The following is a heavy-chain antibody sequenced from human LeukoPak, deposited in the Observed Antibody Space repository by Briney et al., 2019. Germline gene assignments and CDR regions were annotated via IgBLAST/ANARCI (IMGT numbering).Heavy chain of an antibody. CDR1: GGTFSSYA. CDR3: ARDFFSSSGAFDI. V-gene: IGHV1-69*13. J-gene: IGHJ3*02. Sequence: GASVKVSCKASGGTFSSYAISWVRQAPGQGLEWMGGIIPIFGTANYAQKFQGRVTITADESTSTAYMELSSLRSEDTAVYYCARDFFSSSGAFDIWGQGTMVTVSS. D-gene: IGHD6-6*01. CDR2: IIPIFGTA.